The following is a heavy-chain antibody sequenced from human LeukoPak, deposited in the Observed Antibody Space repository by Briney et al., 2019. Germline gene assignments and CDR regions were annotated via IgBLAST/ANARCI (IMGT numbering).Heavy chain of an antibody. CDR1: GGSISSYY. CDR2: IYYSGST. J-gene: IGHJ6*02. V-gene: IGHV4-59*08. D-gene: IGHD6-13*01. Sequence: KPSETLSLTCTVSGGSISSYYWSWIRQPPGKGLEWIGYIYYSGSTNYNPSLKSRVTISVDTSKNQFSLKLSSVTAADTAVYYCASSIAAVADYYYGMDVWGQGTTVTVSS. CDR3: ASSIAAVADYYYGMDV.